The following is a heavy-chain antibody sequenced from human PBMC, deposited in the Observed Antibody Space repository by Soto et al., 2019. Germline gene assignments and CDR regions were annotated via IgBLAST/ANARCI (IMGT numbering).Heavy chain of an antibody. D-gene: IGHD1-26*01. CDR3: ARVRLGAPTRYFDY. J-gene: IGHJ4*02. Sequence: GESLKISCKGSGYSFTKYWIGWVRQMPGKGLEWMAIIYPDESDTRYSPSFQGQVTISADKSISTAYLQINSLKTEDTAVYYCARVRLGAPTRYFDYWGQGALVTVSS. CDR1: GYSFTKYW. CDR2: IYPDESDT. V-gene: IGHV5-51*01.